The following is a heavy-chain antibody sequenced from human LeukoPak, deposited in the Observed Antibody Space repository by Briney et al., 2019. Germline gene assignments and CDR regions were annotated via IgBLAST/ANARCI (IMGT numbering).Heavy chain of an antibody. J-gene: IGHJ5*02. CDR2: IIPMFDTA. Sequence: GASVKVSCKASGGTFNRYAISWVRQAPGQGLEWMGGIIPMFDTANYAQRFQGRLTITADKSTSTAYMELSSLRSEDTAVYYCARKVPNDSSGYYYRGQFDPWGQGTLVTVPS. V-gene: IGHV1-69*06. D-gene: IGHD3-22*01. CDR1: GGTFNRYA. CDR3: ARKVPNDSSGYYYRGQFDP.